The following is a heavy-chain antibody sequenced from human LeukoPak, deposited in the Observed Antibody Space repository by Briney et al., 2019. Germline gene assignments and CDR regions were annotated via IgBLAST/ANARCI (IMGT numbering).Heavy chain of an antibody. CDR3: ARDRGYYGSGSYSQGSYFDY. V-gene: IGHV4-61*01. CDR1: GGSVSSGSYY. J-gene: IGHJ4*02. CDR2: NCDSGSN. D-gene: IGHD3-10*01. Sequence: SETLSLTCTVSGGSVSSGSYYWSWLRQPPGKGLEWIGYNCDSGSNNYNPSLESRVTISVDTSKNQFSLTLTSVTAADTAVYYCARDRGYYGSGSYSQGSYFDYWGQGSLVTVSS.